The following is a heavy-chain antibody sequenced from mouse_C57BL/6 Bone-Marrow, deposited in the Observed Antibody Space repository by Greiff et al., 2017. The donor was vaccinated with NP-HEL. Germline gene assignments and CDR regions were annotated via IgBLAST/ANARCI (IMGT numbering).Heavy chain of an antibody. CDR2: FYPGSGSI. V-gene: IGHV1-62-2*01. CDR1: GYTFTEYT. Sequence: VKLMESGAELVKPGASVKLSCKASGYTFTEYTIHWVKQRSGQGLEWIGWFYPGSGSIKYNEKFKDKATLTADKSSSTVYMELSRLTSEDSAVYFCARHEDYYGSSYYYAMDYWGQGTSVTVSS. J-gene: IGHJ4*01. CDR3: ARHEDYYGSSYYYAMDY. D-gene: IGHD1-1*01.